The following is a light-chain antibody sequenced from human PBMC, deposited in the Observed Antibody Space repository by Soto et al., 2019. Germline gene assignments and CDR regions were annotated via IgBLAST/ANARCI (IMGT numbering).Light chain of an antibody. CDR3: QQYDYSPRK. J-gene: IGKJ1*01. CDR2: GGS. Sequence: EIVMTHSPATLSVSPWERAALSVRSSQSVDSNLAWYQQKPGQAPRLLIYGGSSRATGIPDRFSGSGSGTDFTLTINRLEPEDFAVYYCQQYDYSPRKFGQGTKVDIK. CDR1: QSVDSN. V-gene: IGKV3D-15*01.